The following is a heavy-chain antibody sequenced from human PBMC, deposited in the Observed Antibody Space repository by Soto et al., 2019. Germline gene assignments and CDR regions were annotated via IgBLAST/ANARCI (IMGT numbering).Heavy chain of an antibody. CDR3: VRDSYTAHWHTAGEDY. D-gene: IGHD2-2*02. V-gene: IGHV3-7*01. J-gene: IGHJ4*02. CDR2: IKEDGSLK. Sequence: DVQLVESGGGLVQPGGSLRLSCAASGFYITNYWMTWVRQAPGKGPEWVANIKEDGSLKFYVDSVRGRFTISRDNAKNSVCLGMSRLRAEDTAVYYCVRDSYTAHWHTAGEDYWGQGTLVTVSS. CDR1: GFYITNYW.